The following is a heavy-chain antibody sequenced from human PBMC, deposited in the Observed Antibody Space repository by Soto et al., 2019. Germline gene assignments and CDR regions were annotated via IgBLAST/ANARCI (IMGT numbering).Heavy chain of an antibody. J-gene: IGHJ4*02. CDR2: IHYSGTT. CDR3: AAGEASSRNLAPYYLDF. CDR1: GGSMRNYF. Sequence: KASETLSLTCTVSGGSMRNYFWTWIRQPPGKGLEWIGYIHYSGTTSFFPSYNPSLRSGVTISEDASKNQFSLKLLSVTTADTAVYFCAAGEASSRNLAPYYLDFWGQGTLVTVSS. V-gene: IGHV4-59*01. D-gene: IGHD6-13*01.